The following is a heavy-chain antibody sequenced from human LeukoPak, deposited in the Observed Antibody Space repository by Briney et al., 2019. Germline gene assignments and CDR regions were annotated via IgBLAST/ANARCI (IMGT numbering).Heavy chain of an antibody. CDR2: ISGSGGNT. Sequence: QPGGSLRLSCAASGFTFSTYAMSWVRQAPGKGLEWVSAISGSGGNTYYADSEKGQFTISRDNSKNTLSLQMNSLRAEDTAIYYCATMIVVVNGADQDDAFDIWGQGTMVTVSS. CDR1: GFTFSTYA. CDR3: ATMIVVVNGADQDDAFDI. J-gene: IGHJ3*02. D-gene: IGHD3-22*01. V-gene: IGHV3-23*01.